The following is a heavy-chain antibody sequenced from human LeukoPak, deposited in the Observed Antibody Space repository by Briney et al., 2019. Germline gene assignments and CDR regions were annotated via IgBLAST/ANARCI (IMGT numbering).Heavy chain of an antibody. J-gene: IGHJ4*02. CDR1: GFTFSSYG. CDR2: ISYDGSNK. CDR3: AKAQKYYYDSSGYPYYFDY. D-gene: IGHD3-22*01. V-gene: IGHV3-30*18. Sequence: GGSLRLSCAASGFTFSSYGMHWVRQAPGKGLEWVAVISYDGSNKYYADSVKGRFTISRDNSKNTLYLQMNSLRAEDTAVYYCAKAQKYYYDSSGYPYYFDYWGQGTLVTVSS.